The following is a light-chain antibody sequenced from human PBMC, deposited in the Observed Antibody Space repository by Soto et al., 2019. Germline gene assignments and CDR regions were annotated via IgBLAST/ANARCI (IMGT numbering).Light chain of an antibody. Sequence: QSVLTQPASVSGSPGQSITISCAGTSSDVGGYKYVSWYQQNPGKAPKLIIYEVSSRPSGVSNRFSGSKSGNTASLTISGLQAEDEADYYCSSFTSARTLYVFGSGTKVHRP. CDR2: EVS. V-gene: IGLV2-14*01. J-gene: IGLJ1*01. CDR1: SSDVGGYKY. CDR3: SSFTSARTLYV.